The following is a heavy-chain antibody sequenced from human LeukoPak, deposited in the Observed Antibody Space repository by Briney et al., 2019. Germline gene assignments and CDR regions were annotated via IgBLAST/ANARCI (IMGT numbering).Heavy chain of an antibody. CDR1: GYTFTSYY. Sequence: ASVKVSCKASGYTFTSYYMHWVRQAPGQGLAWMGIISPSGGSTSYAQKFQGRVTMTRDTSTSTVYMELSSLRSEDTAVYYCARSDGDGYKPWGQGTLVTVSS. V-gene: IGHV1-46*01. J-gene: IGHJ5*02. CDR3: ARSDGDGYKP. CDR2: ISPSGGST. D-gene: IGHD5-12*01.